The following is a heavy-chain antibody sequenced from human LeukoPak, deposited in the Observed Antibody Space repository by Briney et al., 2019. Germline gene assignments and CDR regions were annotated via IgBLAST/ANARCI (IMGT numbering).Heavy chain of an antibody. CDR2: ISSSSSYI. V-gene: IGHV3-21*01. CDR3: ARDPGYYYDSSGGFDP. J-gene: IGHJ5*02. D-gene: IGHD3-22*01. CDR1: GFTFSSYS. Sequence: AAGSLRFSCAASGFTFSSYSMNWVRQAPGKGLKGVSSISSSSSYIYYADSVKGRFTISRDNAKNSLYLQMNSLRAEDTAVYYCARDPGYYYDSSGGFDPWGQGTLVTVSS.